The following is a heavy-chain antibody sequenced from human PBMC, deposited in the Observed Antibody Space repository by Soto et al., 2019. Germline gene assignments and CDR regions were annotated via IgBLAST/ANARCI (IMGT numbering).Heavy chain of an antibody. D-gene: IGHD6-19*01. V-gene: IGHV4-39*01. J-gene: IGHJ5*02. CDR1: GGSISSSSYY. CDR2: IYYSGST. Sequence: QLQLQESGPGLVKPWETLSLTCTVSGGSISSSSYYWGWIRQPPGKGLEWIGSIYYSGSTYYNPSLKSRVTISVDTSKNQFSLKLSSVTAADTAVYYCARRGNSSGRGRFDPWGQGTLVTVSS. CDR3: ARRGNSSGRGRFDP.